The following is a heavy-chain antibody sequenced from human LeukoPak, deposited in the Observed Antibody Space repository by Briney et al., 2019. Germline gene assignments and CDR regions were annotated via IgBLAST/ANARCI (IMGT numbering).Heavy chain of an antibody. V-gene: IGHV4-59*08. D-gene: IGHD3-22*01. Sequence: SETLSLTCTVSSGSISSYYWSWIRQPPGKGLEWLGYIYSSGAINFNPSLKSRLTMSVDTSKNQFSLKLSSVTAADTAVYYCARHDKGFDYWGQGTLVTVSA. CDR1: SGSISSYY. CDR3: ARHDKGFDY. J-gene: IGHJ4*02. CDR2: IYSSGAI.